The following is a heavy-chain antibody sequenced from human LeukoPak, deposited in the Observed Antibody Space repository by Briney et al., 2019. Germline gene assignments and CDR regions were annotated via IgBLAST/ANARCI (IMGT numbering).Heavy chain of an antibody. CDR1: AGSISSYY. V-gene: IGHV4-59*01. Sequence: PSETLSLTCTVSAGSISSYYWSWIRQPPGKGLEWIGYIYYSGSTNYNPSLKSRVTISVDTSKNQFSLKLSSVTAADTAVYYCARRLRFLEWAFDIWGQGTMVTVSS. CDR2: IYYSGST. J-gene: IGHJ3*02. CDR3: ARRLRFLEWAFDI. D-gene: IGHD3-3*01.